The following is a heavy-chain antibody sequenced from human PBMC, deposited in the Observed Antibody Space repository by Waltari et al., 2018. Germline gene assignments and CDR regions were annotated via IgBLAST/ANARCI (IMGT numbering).Heavy chain of an antibody. CDR1: GGTFSSYA. CDR3: ARSVSQGVTIRN. CDR2: IIVIFDTA. V-gene: IGHV1-69*05. J-gene: IGHJ4*02. D-gene: IGHD3-10*01. Sequence: QVQLVQSGAEVKKPWSSGKVSFKASGGTFSSYAISWVRQAPGQEFEWMGAIIVIFDTANDSQKCQVRVPMTTDESTSTAYMELSSLRSEDTSVYYCARSVSQGVTIRNCGQGTLVTGSS.